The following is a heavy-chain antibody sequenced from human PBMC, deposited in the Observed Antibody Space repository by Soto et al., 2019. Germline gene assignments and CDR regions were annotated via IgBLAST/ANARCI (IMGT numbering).Heavy chain of an antibody. CDR2: IYYSGST. D-gene: IGHD1-26*01. V-gene: IGHV4-59*01. CDR3: ARDERGSHDWYFDL. CDR1: GGSISSYY. Sequence: QVQLQESGPGLVKPSETLSLTCTVSGGSISSYYWSWIRQPPGKGLEWIGYIYYSGSTNYNPSLKSRVTISVDTSKNQFSLKLSSVTAADTAVYYCARDERGSHDWYFDLWGRGTLVTVSS. J-gene: IGHJ2*01.